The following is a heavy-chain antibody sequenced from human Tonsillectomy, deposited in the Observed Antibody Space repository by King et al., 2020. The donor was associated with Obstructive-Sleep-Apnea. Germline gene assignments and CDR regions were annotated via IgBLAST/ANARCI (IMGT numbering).Heavy chain of an antibody. CDR1: GYSFTSYW. D-gene: IGHD2-15*01. CDR3: SGPSGSVGYCSGGTCYFDS. Sequence: VQLVQSGAEVKKPGESLKISCKGSGYSFTSYWIGWVRQMPGKGLEWMGIIYPGYSDTRYSPSFQGQVTISADKSISTAYLQWSSLKASDTAMYYCSGPSGSVGYCSGGTCYFDSWGQGTLVTVSS. CDR2: IYPGYSDT. J-gene: IGHJ4*02. V-gene: IGHV5-51*01.